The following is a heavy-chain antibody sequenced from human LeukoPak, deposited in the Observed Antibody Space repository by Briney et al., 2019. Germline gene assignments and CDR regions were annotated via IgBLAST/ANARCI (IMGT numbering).Heavy chain of an antibody. D-gene: IGHD3-3*01. Sequence: GGSLRLSCAASGFTFDGYAMHWVRQAPGKGLEWVSLISWHGGSTYYADSVEGRFTISRDNSKNSLYLQMHSLRVEDTALYYCAKDASLEWLSVPDYWGQGTLVTVSS. V-gene: IGHV3-43D*03. CDR1: GFTFDGYA. CDR2: ISWHGGST. CDR3: AKDASLEWLSVPDY. J-gene: IGHJ4*02.